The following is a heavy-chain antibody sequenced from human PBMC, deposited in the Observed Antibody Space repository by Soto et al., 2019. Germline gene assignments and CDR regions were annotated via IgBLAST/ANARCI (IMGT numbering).Heavy chain of an antibody. CDR3: ARIQVGRYFDWQIQVGVFDI. V-gene: IGHV2-70*01. CDR1: GFSLSTSGMC. D-gene: IGHD3-9*01. J-gene: IGHJ3*02. CDR2: IDWHDDK. Sequence: SGPTLVNPTQTLTLTCPFSGFSLSTSGMCVSWIRQPPGKALEWLALIDWHDDKYYSTSLKTRLTISKDTSKNQVFLTLTNMDPVDTATYYCARIQVGRYFDWQIQVGVFDIWGQGTMVTVSS.